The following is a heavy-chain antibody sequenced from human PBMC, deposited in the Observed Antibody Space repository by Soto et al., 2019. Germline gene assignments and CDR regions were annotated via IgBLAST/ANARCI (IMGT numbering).Heavy chain of an antibody. V-gene: IGHV3-53*01. CDR1: GLTVSGKKY. CDR2: LYDVDGS. CDR3: ATWHEREHAYDV. Sequence: DVQLVESRGGLMQPGASLRLSCAASGLTVSGKKYVAWVRQAPGKGLEWVSALYDVDGSFYADSVKGRFTTSSDSSKTTVYLQMNGLRPDDTAVYYCATWHEREHAYDVWGQGTTVTVSS. D-gene: IGHD1-1*01. J-gene: IGHJ3*01.